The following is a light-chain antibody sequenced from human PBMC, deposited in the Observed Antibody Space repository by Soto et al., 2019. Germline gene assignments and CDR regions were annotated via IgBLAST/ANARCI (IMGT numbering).Light chain of an antibody. Sequence: QSVLTQPASVSGSPGQSITISCTGTSSDFGGYNYVSWYQHHPGKAPKLIIYGVSDRPSGVSNRFSGSKSGNTASLTISGLQAEDEADYHCSSYKGRSNRVFGTGTKVTVL. V-gene: IGLV2-14*01. J-gene: IGLJ1*01. CDR2: GVS. CDR1: SSDFGGYNY. CDR3: SSYKGRSNRV.